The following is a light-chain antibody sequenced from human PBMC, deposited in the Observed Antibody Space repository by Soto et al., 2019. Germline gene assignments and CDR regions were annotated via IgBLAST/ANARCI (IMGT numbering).Light chain of an antibody. CDR1: ENIDNY. Sequence: DIQMTQSPSSLSASLGDRVTLTCRASENIDNYLNWYQQKQGEAPKLLIYASSTLQSGVPSRFSGSGSGTEFTFTISSLQAEDFATYFCQESYTTYAVTFGGGTKVEIK. J-gene: IGKJ4*01. CDR2: ASS. V-gene: IGKV1-39*01. CDR3: QESYTTYAVT.